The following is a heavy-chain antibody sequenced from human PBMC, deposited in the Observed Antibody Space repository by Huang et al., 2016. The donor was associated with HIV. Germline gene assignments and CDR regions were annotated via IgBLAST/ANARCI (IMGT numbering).Heavy chain of an antibody. V-gene: IGHV2-5*01. CDR2: IDWKDNK. Sequence: QITLKESGPTLVKPTQTLTLTCNFSGFSLSSRGVGVGWIRQPPGKALEWLALIDWKDNKHFRHSLKSRRTITKDTSKKSMVVKMNNVDHGDTATYYCAHTTSSCWYFFDFWGQGTLVTVSS. D-gene: IGHD6-19*01. CDR3: AHTTSSCWYFFDF. J-gene: IGHJ4*02. CDR1: GFSLSSRGVG.